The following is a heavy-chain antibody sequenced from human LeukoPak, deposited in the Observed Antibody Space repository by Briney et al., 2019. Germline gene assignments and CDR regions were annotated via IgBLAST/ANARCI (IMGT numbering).Heavy chain of an antibody. CDR3: ARDPAPFQETSFDY. V-gene: IGHV1-2*02. Sequence: ASVKVSCKASGYTFTGYYIHWVRQAPGQGLEWMGWINPNSGGTNYAQRFQGRVTMTRDTSITTAYMELSRLRSDDTAVYYCARDPAPFQETSFDYWGQGTLVTVSS. CDR2: INPNSGGT. D-gene: IGHD1-14*01. CDR1: GYTFTGYY. J-gene: IGHJ4*02.